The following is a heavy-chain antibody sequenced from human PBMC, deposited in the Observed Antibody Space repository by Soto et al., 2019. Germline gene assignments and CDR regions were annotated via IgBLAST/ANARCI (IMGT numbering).Heavy chain of an antibody. J-gene: IGHJ4*02. CDR3: ARRMVTRRGFDS. CDR1: GLSIISSSYY. D-gene: IGHD5-18*01. Sequence: SETLSLTCTVSGLSIISSSYYWGWIRQPPGKGLEWIGSIYYSGSTYYNPSLKSRVTISVDTSKNQFSVKFSSVTAADTAVYYCARRMVTRRGFDSWGQGTRFTVSS. CDR2: IYYSGST. V-gene: IGHV4-39*01.